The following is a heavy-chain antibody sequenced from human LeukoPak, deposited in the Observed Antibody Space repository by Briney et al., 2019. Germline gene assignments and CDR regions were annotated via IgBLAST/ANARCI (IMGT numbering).Heavy chain of an antibody. V-gene: IGHV1-3*01. CDR1: GFTFTSYA. Sequence: GGSLRLSCAASGFTFTSYAMHWVRQAPGQRLERMGWINAGNGNTKYSQKFQGRVTITRDTSASTAYMELSSLRSEDTAVYYCASWGYSYGYGFDYWGQGTLVTVSS. CDR3: ASWGYSYGYGFDY. D-gene: IGHD5-18*01. J-gene: IGHJ4*02. CDR2: INAGNGNT.